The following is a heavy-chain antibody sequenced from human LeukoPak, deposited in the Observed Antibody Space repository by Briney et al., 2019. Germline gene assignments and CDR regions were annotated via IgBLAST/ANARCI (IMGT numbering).Heavy chain of an antibody. D-gene: IGHD2-15*01. Sequence: GGSLRLSCAASGFTFSSYGMHWVRQAPGKGLEWVAVISYDGSNRYYADCVKGRFTISRDNSKNTLYLQMNSLRAEDTAVYYCAKKKVYCSGGSCYPDAFDIWGQGTMVTVSS. CDR2: ISYDGSNR. CDR1: GFTFSSYG. J-gene: IGHJ3*02. V-gene: IGHV3-30*18. CDR3: AKKKVYCSGGSCYPDAFDI.